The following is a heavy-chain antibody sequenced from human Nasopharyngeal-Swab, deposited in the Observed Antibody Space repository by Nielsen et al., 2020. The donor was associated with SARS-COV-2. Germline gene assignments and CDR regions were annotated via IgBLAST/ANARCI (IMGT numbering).Heavy chain of an antibody. Sequence: GESLKISCAASGFTFSSYSMNWVRQAPGKGLEWVSSISSSSSYIYYADSVKGRFTISRDNAKNSLYLQMNSLRAEDTAVYYCARRVAGTGNYYYGMDVWGQGTTVTVSS. V-gene: IGHV3-21*01. CDR1: GFTFSSYS. CDR3: ARRVAGTGNYYYGMDV. D-gene: IGHD2-15*01. CDR2: ISSSSSYI. J-gene: IGHJ6*02.